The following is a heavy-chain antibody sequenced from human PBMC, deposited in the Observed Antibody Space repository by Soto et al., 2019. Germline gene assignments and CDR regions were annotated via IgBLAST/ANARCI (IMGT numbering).Heavy chain of an antibody. CDR2: MHPNSGNT. CDR1: GYTFTSYD. V-gene: IGHV1-8*01. D-gene: IGHD5-18*01. Sequence: QVQLVQSGAEVKKPGASVKVSCKASGYTFTSYDINWVRQATGQGLEWMGWMHPNSGNTGYAQKFQGRVTMTRNTSISTAYMELSSLRSEDTAVYYCASRSYGDSYYYYYGMDVWGQGTTVTVSS. J-gene: IGHJ6*02. CDR3: ASRSYGDSYYYYYGMDV.